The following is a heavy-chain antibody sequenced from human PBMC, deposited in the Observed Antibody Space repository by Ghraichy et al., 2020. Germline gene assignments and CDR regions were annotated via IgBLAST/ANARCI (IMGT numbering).Heavy chain of an antibody. Sequence: GGSLRLSCAASGFTFSSYAMSWVRQAPGKRLEWVSAISGSGGSTYYADSVKGRFTISRDNSKNTLYLQMNSLRAEDTAVYYCAKGGLGFHVDTAMVTWQFDYSDQKALVTDSS. D-gene: IGHD5-18*01. CDR2: ISGSGGST. V-gene: IGHV3-23*01. J-gene: IGHJ4*02. CDR3: AKGGLGFHVDTAMVTWQFDY. CDR1: GFTFSSYA.